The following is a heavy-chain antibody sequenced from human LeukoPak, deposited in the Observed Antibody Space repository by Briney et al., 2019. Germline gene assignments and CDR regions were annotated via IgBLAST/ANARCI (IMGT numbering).Heavy chain of an antibody. V-gene: IGHV3-64*04. Sequence: PGGSLRLSCSASGFTFSSYAMHWVRQAPGKGLEYVSAISSNGDSTYYADSVKGRFTISRDNSKNTLYLQMSSLRADDTAIYHCAKDHDSTGLYQDRDYWGQGALVTISS. CDR2: ISSNGDST. CDR1: GFTFSSYA. D-gene: IGHD6-19*01. J-gene: IGHJ4*02. CDR3: AKDHDSTGLYQDRDY.